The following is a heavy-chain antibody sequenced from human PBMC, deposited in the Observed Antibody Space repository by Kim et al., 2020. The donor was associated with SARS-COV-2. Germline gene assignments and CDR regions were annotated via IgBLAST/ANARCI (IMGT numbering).Heavy chain of an antibody. CDR1: GFSFDAYA. J-gene: IGHJ4*02. Sequence: GGSLRLSCAASGFSFDAYAMHWVRQAPGKGLEWVSLITGNGGSTYSADSVKGRFTISRDNSKNFLYLQMNSLRPEDTALYYCAKAHTQYSSGLYDRPDYWGQGTLVTVSS. CDR3: AKAHTQYSSGLYDRPDY. CDR2: ITGNGGST. D-gene: IGHD6-19*01. V-gene: IGHV3-43*02.